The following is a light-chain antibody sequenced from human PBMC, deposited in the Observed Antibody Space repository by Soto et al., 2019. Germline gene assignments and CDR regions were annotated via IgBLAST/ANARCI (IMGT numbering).Light chain of an antibody. CDR3: QQYNNWPFIT. CDR1: QSVSNN. CDR2: GAS. V-gene: IGKV3-15*01. Sequence: EIVLTQSPATLSLSPGERATLSCRAIQSVSNNYLAWYQQKPGQAPRLLIYGASSRATGIPVRFSGSGSGTEFTLTISSLQSEDFAVYYCQQYNNWPFITFGQGTRLEI. J-gene: IGKJ5*01.